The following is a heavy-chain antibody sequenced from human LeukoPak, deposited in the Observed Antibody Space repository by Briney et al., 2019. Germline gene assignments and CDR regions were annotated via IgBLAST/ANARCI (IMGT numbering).Heavy chain of an antibody. J-gene: IGHJ6*04. V-gene: IGHV3-23*01. Sequence: GGSLRLSCAASGFTFSSYAMSWVRQAPGKGLEWVSAISGSGGSTYYADSVKGRFTISRDNSKNTLYLQMNSLRAEDTAVYYCAKGDIVVVPAAGGMDVWDKGTTVTVSS. CDR1: GFTFSSYA. CDR2: ISGSGGST. D-gene: IGHD2-2*01. CDR3: AKGDIVVVPAAGGMDV.